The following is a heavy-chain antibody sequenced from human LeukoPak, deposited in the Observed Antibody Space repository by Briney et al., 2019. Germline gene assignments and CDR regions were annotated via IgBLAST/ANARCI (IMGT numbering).Heavy chain of an antibody. CDR1: GFTFSSYS. CDR3: ARGPVPTYDFWSGGYNWFDP. CDR2: ISSSSSTI. Sequence: PGGSLRLSCAASGFTFSSYSMNWVRQAPGKGLEWVSYISSSSSTIYYADSVKGRFTISRGNAKNSLYLLMNSLRAEDTAVYYCARGPVPTYDFWSGGYNWFDPWGQGTLVTVSS. V-gene: IGHV3-48*01. J-gene: IGHJ5*02. D-gene: IGHD3-3*01.